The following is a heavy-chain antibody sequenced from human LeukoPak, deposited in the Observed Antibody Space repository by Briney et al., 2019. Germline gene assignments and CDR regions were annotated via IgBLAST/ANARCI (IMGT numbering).Heavy chain of an antibody. V-gene: IGHV3-48*01. D-gene: IGHD4/OR15-4a*01. Sequence: GGSLRLSCAASGFTFSRYSMTWVRQAPGKGLEWVSYISSSSSTIYYADSVKGRFTISRDNAKNSLYLQMNSLRAEDTAVYYCARDSYGGYVDYWGQGTLVTVSS. CDR1: GFTFSRYS. J-gene: IGHJ4*02. CDR3: ARDSYGGYVDY. CDR2: ISSSSSTI.